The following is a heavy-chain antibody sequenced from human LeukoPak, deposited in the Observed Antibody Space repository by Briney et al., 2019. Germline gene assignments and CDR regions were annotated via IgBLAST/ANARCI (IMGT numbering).Heavy chain of an antibody. D-gene: IGHD4-11*01. Sequence: GESLKISCKGSGYSFTTYWIGWVRQMPGKGLEWMGIIYPGDSDTRYSPSFQGQVTISADKSISTAYLQWSSLKASDTAMYYCARQVGDYSNPVGFDPWGQGTLVTVSS. CDR3: ARQVGDYSNPVGFDP. J-gene: IGHJ5*02. V-gene: IGHV5-51*01. CDR1: GYSFTTYW. CDR2: IYPGDSDT.